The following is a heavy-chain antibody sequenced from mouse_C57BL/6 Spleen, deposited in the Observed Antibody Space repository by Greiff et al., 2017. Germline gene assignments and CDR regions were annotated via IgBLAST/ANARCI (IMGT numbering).Heavy chain of an antibody. CDR1: GFTFTDYY. Sequence: EVKLQESGGGLVQPGGSLSLSCAASGFTFTDYYMSWVRQPPGEALEWLGFIRNKANGYTTEYSASVKGRFTISRDNSQSILYLQMNALRAEDSATYYCARGVVAPHAMDYWGQGTSVTVSS. CDR3: ARGVVAPHAMDY. V-gene: IGHV7-3*01. D-gene: IGHD1-1*01. J-gene: IGHJ4*01. CDR2: IRNKANGYTT.